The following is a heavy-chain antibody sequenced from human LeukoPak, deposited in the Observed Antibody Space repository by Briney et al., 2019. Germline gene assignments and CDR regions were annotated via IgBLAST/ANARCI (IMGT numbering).Heavy chain of an antibody. V-gene: IGHV3-15*01. CDR1: GFSFTNTW. D-gene: IGHD3-10*01. Sequence: GFLRLSCEASGFSFTNTWMSWVRQAPGKGLEWVGRVKSKADDGTTDYAAPVQGRFTISRDDSKNTLSLQMNSLKTEGTAVYYCATEGGSGSYYGDDAFDMWGQGTMVTVSS. J-gene: IGHJ3*02. CDR3: ATEGGSGSYYGDDAFDM. CDR2: VKSKADDGTT.